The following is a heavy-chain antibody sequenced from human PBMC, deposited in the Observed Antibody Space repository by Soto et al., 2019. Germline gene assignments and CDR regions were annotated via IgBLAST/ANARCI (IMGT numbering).Heavy chain of an antibody. CDR2: IGTAGDT. V-gene: IGHV3-13*01. CDR1: GFTFSSYD. J-gene: IGHJ6*02. D-gene: IGHD5-18*01. Sequence: SGGSLRLSCAASGFTFSSYDMHWVRQATGKGLEWVSAIGTAGDTYYPGSVKGRFTISRENAKNSLYLQMNSLRAGDTAVYYCARGLWSPYYYGMDVWGQGTTVTVS. CDR3: ARGLWSPYYYGMDV.